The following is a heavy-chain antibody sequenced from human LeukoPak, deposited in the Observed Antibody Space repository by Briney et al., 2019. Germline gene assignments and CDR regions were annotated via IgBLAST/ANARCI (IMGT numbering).Heavy chain of an antibody. CDR2: ISGDGSVT. Sequence: GGSLRLSCTASGFALRNYWMHWVRQVPGKRLVWVSRISGDGSVTNYADSVQGRFTISRDNAKNILYLQINSLRSEDTAVYYCARYSSSSGGAAYYLDYWGHGTLVTVSS. D-gene: IGHD6-6*01. V-gene: IGHV3-74*01. CDR3: ARYSSSSGGAAYYLDY. CDR1: GFALRNYW. J-gene: IGHJ4*01.